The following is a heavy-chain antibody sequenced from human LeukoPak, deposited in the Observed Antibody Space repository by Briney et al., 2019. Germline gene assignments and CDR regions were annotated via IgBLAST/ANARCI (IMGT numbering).Heavy chain of an antibody. CDR1: RGTFSSYT. CDR3: ARDYGGNSPHLDY. J-gene: IGHJ4*02. Sequence: ASVKVSCKASRGTFSSYTISWVRQAPGQRLEWMGGIIPIFGTANYAQKFQGRVTITTDESTSTAYMELSSLRSEDTSVYYCARDYGGNSPHLDYWGQGTLVTVSS. D-gene: IGHD4-23*01. CDR2: IIPIFGTA. V-gene: IGHV1-69*05.